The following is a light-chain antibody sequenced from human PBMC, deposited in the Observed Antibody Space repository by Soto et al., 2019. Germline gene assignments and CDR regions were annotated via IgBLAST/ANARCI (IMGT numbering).Light chain of an antibody. CDR2: GAS. V-gene: IGKV3-20*01. CDR3: HQYNSCPPGT. Sequence: IVFTDSVCTLSLSPGERATHSFRPIQRVSSRYSAWYQQKPGQAPRLLIYGASSRGTGIPDRFSGSGSGTEFTLRTSRLEAADFAVYYCHQYNSCPPGTFGQGTKVDIK. J-gene: IGKJ1*01. CDR1: QRVSSRY.